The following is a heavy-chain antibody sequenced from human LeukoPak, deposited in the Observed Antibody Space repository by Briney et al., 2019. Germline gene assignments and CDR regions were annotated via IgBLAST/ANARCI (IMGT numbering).Heavy chain of an antibody. CDR2: IYYSGST. CDR3: ARAWSVVVPAAKLFDP. V-gene: IGHV4-59*01. CDR1: GGSISSYY. D-gene: IGHD2-2*01. J-gene: IGHJ5*02. Sequence: PSETLSLTCTVSGGSISSYYWSWIRQPPGKGLEWIGYIYYSGSTNYNPSLKSRVTISVDTSKNQFSPKLSSVTAADTAVYYCARAWSVVVPAAKLFDPWGQGTLVTVSS.